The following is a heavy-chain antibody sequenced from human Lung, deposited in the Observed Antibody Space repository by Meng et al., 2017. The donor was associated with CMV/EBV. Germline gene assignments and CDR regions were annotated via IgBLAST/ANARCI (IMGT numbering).Heavy chain of an antibody. D-gene: IGHD3-3*01. CDR2: IYYSGSA. CDR3: TRETGETFWSGSHDS. CDR1: GGSISSYY. J-gene: IGHJ4*02. Sequence: GSLRLXCTISGGSISSYYWSWIRQPPGKGLEWIGNIYYSGSANYNPSLKSPVTMSVDTSKNQFSLKLNSVTAADTAVYYCTRETGETFWSGSHDSWGQGKLVTVSS. V-gene: IGHV4-59*01.